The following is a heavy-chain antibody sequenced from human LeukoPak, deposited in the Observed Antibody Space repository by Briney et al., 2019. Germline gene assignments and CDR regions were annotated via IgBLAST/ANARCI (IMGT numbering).Heavy chain of an antibody. CDR1: GGTFSSYA. CDR2: IIPILGIA. Sequence: ASVTVSFTASGGTFSSYAISWVRQAPGQGLEWMGRIIPILGIANYAQKFQGRVTITADKSTSTAYMELSSLRSEDTAVYYCARVSYYDSSGYCFDYWGQGTLVTVSS. CDR3: ARVSYYDSSGYCFDY. D-gene: IGHD3-22*01. V-gene: IGHV1-69*04. J-gene: IGHJ4*02.